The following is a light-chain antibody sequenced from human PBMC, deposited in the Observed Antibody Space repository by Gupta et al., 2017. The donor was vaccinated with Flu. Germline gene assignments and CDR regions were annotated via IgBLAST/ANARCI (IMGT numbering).Light chain of an antibody. J-gene: IGLJ3*02. CDR2: GNN. Sequence: QSGLTQPPSVSGAPGQRLTISCTGSSSNLGAGYDVHWYQHFPGKAPKLLLYGNNHRPSGVPDRFSGSKSGTSASLAITGLQADDEADYFCQSYDSSRSGSVFGGGTKLTVL. V-gene: IGLV1-40*01. CDR1: SSNLGAGYD. CDR3: QSYDSSRSGSV.